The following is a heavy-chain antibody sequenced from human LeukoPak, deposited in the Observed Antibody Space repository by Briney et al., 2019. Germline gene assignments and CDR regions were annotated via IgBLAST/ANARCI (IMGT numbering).Heavy chain of an antibody. CDR1: GDSVSSNSVA. CDR3: ARGRMVSSGSHDAFDI. V-gene: IGHV6-1*01. D-gene: IGHD1-26*01. J-gene: IGHJ3*02. Sequence: SQTLSLTCAISGDSVSSNSVAWNWIRQSPSRGLEWLGRTYYRSKWYNDYAVSVKSRITINPDTSKNQFSLQLNSVTPEDTAVYYCARGRMVSSGSHDAFDIWGQGTMVTVSS. CDR2: TYYRSKWYN.